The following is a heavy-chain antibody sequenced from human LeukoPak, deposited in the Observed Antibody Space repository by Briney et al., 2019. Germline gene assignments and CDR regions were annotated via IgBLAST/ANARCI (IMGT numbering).Heavy chain of an antibody. Sequence: GGSLRLSCAASGFTFSSYGMHWVRQAPGKGLEWVAVISYDGSKKYYADSVKGRFTISRDNSKNTLYLQMNSLRAEDTAVYYCTRGDYDDHLGDFDIWGQGTLVAVSS. V-gene: IGHV3-30*03. D-gene: IGHD4-17*01. CDR2: ISYDGSKK. CDR1: GFTFSSYG. CDR3: TRGDYDDHLGDFDI. J-gene: IGHJ3*02.